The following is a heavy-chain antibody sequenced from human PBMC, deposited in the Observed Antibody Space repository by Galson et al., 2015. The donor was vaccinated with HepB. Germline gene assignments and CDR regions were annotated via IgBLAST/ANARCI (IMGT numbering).Heavy chain of an antibody. Sequence: SLRLSCAASGFTFSDYYMSWVRQAPGKGLEWVSGISETGDTTYYADSVKGRFTISRDNSKNMLYLQMNSLTAEDTAVYYCAKTSGQSLVIVIIPLYYFDSWGQGTLVAVSS. CDR2: ISETGDTT. V-gene: IGHV3-23*01. J-gene: IGHJ4*02. CDR1: GFTFSDYY. D-gene: IGHD3-22*01. CDR3: AKTSGQSLVIVIIPLYYFDS.